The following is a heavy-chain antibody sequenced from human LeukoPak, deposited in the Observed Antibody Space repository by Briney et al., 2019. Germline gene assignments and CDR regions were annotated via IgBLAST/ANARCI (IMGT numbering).Heavy chain of an antibody. CDR3: ALRAGHHDGWFDP. CDR2: INHSGRT. V-gene: IGHV4-34*01. J-gene: IGHJ5*02. D-gene: IGHD6-19*01. CDR1: GGSFSGYY. Sequence: SETLSLTCAVYGGSFSGYYWSWIRQPPGEGLEWMGEINHSGRTNYTPSLKGRVTISVDTSNNQFSLKLSSVTAADTAVYYCALRAGHHDGWFDPWGQGTLVTVSS.